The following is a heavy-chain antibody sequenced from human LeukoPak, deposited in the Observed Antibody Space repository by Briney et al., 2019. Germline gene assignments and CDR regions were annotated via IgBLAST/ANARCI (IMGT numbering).Heavy chain of an antibody. D-gene: IGHD6-13*01. CDR2: IKQDGGEK. CDR3: VTWGNTSSWFRYLAL. CDR1: GFPFSSFW. J-gene: IGHJ2*01. Sequence: PGGSLRLSCATSGFPFSSFWMSWVRHGPGKGPEWVANIKQDGGEKDYVDSVKGRFTISRDNANNSLFLPMDSLRAEDTAVYYCVTWGNTSSWFRYLALWGRGTLVTVSS. V-gene: IGHV3-7*01.